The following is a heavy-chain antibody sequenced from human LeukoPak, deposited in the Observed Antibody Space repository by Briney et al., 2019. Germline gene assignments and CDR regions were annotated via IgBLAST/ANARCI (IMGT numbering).Heavy chain of an antibody. D-gene: IGHD3-3*01. Sequence: GGSLRLSCAASGFTFSNYAMSWVRQAPGKGLEWVSGISGSGGSTYYADSVKGRFTISRDNSKNTLYLQMNSLRAEDTAVYYCARAGPRITIFGLGDWGQGTLVTVSS. J-gene: IGHJ4*02. CDR3: ARAGPRITIFGLGD. CDR2: ISGSGGST. V-gene: IGHV3-23*01. CDR1: GFTFSNYA.